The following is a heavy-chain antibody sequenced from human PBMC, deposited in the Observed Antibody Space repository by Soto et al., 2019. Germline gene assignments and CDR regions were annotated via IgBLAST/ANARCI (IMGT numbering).Heavy chain of an antibody. CDR3: MLRAEVTSYYINL. V-gene: IGHV4-39*01. D-gene: IGHD2-21*02. Sequence: SETRSLTWAVSGGSISSISICWGWFRQPPGEVLDWIATICYSGDTYYNPSLKSRVTTSVDTSKNLFSLNLNSVTAADTAVYFCMLRAEVTSYYINLWGRGMLVTFSS. CDR2: ICYSGDT. CDR1: GGSISSISIC. J-gene: IGHJ4*02.